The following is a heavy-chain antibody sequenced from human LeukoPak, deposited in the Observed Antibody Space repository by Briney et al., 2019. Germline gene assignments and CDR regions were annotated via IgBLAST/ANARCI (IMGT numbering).Heavy chain of an antibody. Sequence: GGSLRLSCSASGFTFSSYAMHWVRQAPGKGLEYVSAISTKGGSIYYADSVKGRFTISRDNSKNTLYLQMRSLRAEDTAVYYCVKDMEGATWACALDIWGQGTMVTVSS. J-gene: IGHJ3*02. V-gene: IGHV3-64D*06. D-gene: IGHD1-26*01. CDR3: VKDMEGATWACALDI. CDR1: GFTFSSYA. CDR2: ISTKGGSI.